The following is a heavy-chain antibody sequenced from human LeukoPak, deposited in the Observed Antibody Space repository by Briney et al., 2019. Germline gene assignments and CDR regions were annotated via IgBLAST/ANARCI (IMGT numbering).Heavy chain of an antibody. CDR2: IIPIFGTA. V-gene: IGHV1-69*13. CDR1: GGTFSSYA. D-gene: IGHD3-3*02. Sequence: SVKVSCKASGGTFSSYAISWVRQAPGQGLEWMGGIIPIFGTANYAQKFQGRVTITADESTSTAYMELSSLRSEDTAVYYCASRIFGVVINQIPIDYWGQGTLSPSPQ. J-gene: IGHJ4*02. CDR3: ASRIFGVVINQIPIDY.